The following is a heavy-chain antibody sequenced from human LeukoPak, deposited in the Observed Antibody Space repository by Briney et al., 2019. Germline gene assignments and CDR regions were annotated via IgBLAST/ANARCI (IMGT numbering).Heavy chain of an antibody. D-gene: IGHD3-22*01. CDR1: GYTFTSYY. Sequence: APVKVSCKASGYTFTSYYMHWVRQAPGQGLEWMGMINPSGGSTSYAQKFQGRVTMTRDTSTSTVCMELSSLRSEDTAVYYCARDGTGYYYDSSGYWDIWGQGTMVTVSS. CDR2: INPSGGST. J-gene: IGHJ3*02. CDR3: ARDGTGYYYDSSGYWDI. V-gene: IGHV1-46*01.